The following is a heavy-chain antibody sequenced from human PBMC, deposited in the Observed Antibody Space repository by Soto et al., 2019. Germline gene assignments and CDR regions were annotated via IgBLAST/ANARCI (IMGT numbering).Heavy chain of an antibody. V-gene: IGHV5-51*01. Sequence: PGESLKISCQASGYSFTNYWIAWVRQVPGKGLEWMGIIYPDDSDTRYNPTFEGHVTISADKSISTAYLQWSSLKASDTAMYYCARAPPPGGSGWFSYYYWGQGSLVTVSS. CDR1: GYSFTNYW. CDR2: IYPDDSDT. CDR3: ARAPPPGGSGWFSYYY. D-gene: IGHD6-19*01. J-gene: IGHJ4*02.